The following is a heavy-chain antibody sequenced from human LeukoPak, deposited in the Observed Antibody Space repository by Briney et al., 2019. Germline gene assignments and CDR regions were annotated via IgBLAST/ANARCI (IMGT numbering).Heavy chain of an antibody. Sequence: GGSLRLSCAASGFAFSSYWMHWVRRAPGKGLVWVSRINSDGSSTTYADSVKGRFTISRDNAKTTLYLQTNSLRAEDTAVYYCGRNYQNAFDIWGQGTMVTVSS. J-gene: IGHJ3*02. D-gene: IGHD1-7*01. CDR1: GFAFSSYW. CDR3: GRNYQNAFDI. V-gene: IGHV3-74*01. CDR2: INSDGSST.